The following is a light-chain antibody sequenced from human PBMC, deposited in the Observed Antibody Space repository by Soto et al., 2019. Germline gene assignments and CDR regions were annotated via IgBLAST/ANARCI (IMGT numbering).Light chain of an antibody. J-gene: IGKJ1*01. CDR3: QQYYTTPRA. V-gene: IGKV4-1*01. CDR1: QSVLYNSNNKNY. CDR2: WAS. Sequence: DIVMTQSPDSLAVCLGERATINCKSSQSVLYNSNNKNYLAWYQQKPGQPPKLLIYWASTRESGVPDRFSGSGSGTDFTLTISSLQAEDVAVYYCQQYYTTPRAFGQGTKVEIK.